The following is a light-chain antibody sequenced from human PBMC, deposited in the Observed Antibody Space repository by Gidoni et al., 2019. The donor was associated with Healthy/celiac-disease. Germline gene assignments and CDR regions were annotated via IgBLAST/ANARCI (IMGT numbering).Light chain of an antibody. V-gene: IGKV3-11*01. CDR1: QSVSSY. CDR3: QQRSNWPCS. J-gene: IGKJ2*04. Sequence: EIVLTQSPATLSLSPGERATLSCRASQSVSSYLAWYQQKPGQAPRLLIYEASNRATGIPARFSGSGSGTDFTLTISSLEPEDFAVYYWQQRSNWPCSFXQXTKLXIK. CDR2: EAS.